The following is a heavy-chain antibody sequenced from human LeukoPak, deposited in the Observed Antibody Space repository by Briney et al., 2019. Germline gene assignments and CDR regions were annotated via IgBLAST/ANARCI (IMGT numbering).Heavy chain of an antibody. V-gene: IGHV3-66*02. J-gene: IGHJ4*02. CDR3: ARGLYDSGTYYPFYFDS. CDR2: IYSSGRT. D-gene: IGHD3-10*01. Sequence: GGSLRLSCAASGFTVSSNYMNWVRQAPGKGLEWISVIYSSGRTYYADAVKGRFTISTDKSKNTLSLQMNSLRADDTAVHYCARGLYDSGTYYPFYFDSWGQGTLVSVSS. CDR1: GFTVSSNY.